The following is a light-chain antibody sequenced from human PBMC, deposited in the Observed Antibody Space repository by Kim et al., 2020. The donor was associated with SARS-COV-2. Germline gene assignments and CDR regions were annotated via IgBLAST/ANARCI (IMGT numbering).Light chain of an antibody. V-gene: IGLV3-19*01. J-gene: IGLJ2*01. CDR3: NSRDSNDYVV. CDR1: SLRSYY. CDR2: GKD. Sequence: LPQDPAVSVALGQTVRITCQGDSLRSYYATWYQQKPGQAPKVVIYGKDNRPSGVPDRFSGSSSGNTAYLTITGTQAGDEADYYCNSRDSNDYVVFGGGTKVTVL.